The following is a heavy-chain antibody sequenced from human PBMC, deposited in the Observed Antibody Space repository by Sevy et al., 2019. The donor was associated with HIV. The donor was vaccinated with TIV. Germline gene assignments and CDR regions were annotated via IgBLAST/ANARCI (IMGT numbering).Heavy chain of an antibody. CDR1: GFTFSSYA. D-gene: IGHD1-20*01. J-gene: IGHJ6*03. CDR3: AKDGVTGTIYYYYYYMDV. Sequence: GSLRLSCAASGFTFSSYAMSWVRQAPGKGLEWVSAISGSGGSTYYADSVKGRFTISRDNSKNTLYLQMNSLRAEDTAVYYCAKDGVTGTIYYYYYYMDVWGKGTTVTVSS. V-gene: IGHV3-23*01. CDR2: ISGSGGST.